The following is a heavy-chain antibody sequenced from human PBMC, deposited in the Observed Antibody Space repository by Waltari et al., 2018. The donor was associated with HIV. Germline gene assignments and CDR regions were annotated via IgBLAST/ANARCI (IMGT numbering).Heavy chain of an antibody. CDR3: ASARETMGVDFDS. D-gene: IGHD3-10*01. CDR2: ASPMLGTA. CDR1: GGAFVSHT. V-gene: IGHV1-69*08. J-gene: IGHJ5*01. Sequence: QVQLVQSGAEVKKPGSSVKVSCKASGGAFVSHTFNWGRQAPGQGLEWMGRASPMLGTANYARKLQGRVTITTDKSTTTAYMELNGLRIDDTAVYYCASARETMGVDFDSWGQGTLVTVS.